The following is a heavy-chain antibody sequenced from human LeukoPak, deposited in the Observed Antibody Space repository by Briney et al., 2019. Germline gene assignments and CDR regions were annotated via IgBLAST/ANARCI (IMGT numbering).Heavy chain of an antibody. CDR3: ARDGGSGAFDI. J-gene: IGHJ3*02. CDR2: IYYSGST. V-gene: IGHV4-38-2*02. D-gene: IGHD2-15*01. CDR1: GYSISSGYY. Sequence: PSETLSLTCTVSGYSISSGYYWGWIRQPPGKGLEWIGSIYYSGSTYYNPSLKSRVTISVDMSKNQFSLKLSSVTAADTAVYYCARDGGSGAFDIWGQGTMVTVSS.